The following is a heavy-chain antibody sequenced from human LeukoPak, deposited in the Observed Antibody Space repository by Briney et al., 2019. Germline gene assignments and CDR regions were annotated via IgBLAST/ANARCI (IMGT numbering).Heavy chain of an antibody. CDR1: GYTFTSYG. Sequence: ASVKVSCKASGYTFTSYGISWVRQAPGQGLEWMGWISAYNGNTNYAQKLQGRVTMTTDTSTSTAYMELRSLRSDDTAVYYCARQVTTVTSYYFDYWGQGTLVTVSS. D-gene: IGHD4-17*01. CDR2: ISAYNGNT. CDR3: ARQVTTVTSYYFDY. V-gene: IGHV1-18*01. J-gene: IGHJ4*02.